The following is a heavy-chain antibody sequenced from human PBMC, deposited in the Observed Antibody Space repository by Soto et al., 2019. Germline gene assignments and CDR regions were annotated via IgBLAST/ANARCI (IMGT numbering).Heavy chain of an antibody. CDR2: IYYSGST. D-gene: IGHD1-26*01. V-gene: IGHV4-39*02. CDR3: ARDGLGPTHLDS. CDR1: GGSISSSSYY. Sequence: TLSLTCTVSGGSISSSSYYWGWIRQPPGKGLEWIGSIYYSGSTYYNPSLKSRVTMTTDTSISTAYMELSRLTSDDTAVYYCARDGLGPTHLDSWGQGTPVTVSS. J-gene: IGHJ4*02.